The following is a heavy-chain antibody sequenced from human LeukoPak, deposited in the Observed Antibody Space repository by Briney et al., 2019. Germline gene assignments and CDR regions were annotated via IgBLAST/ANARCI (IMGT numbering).Heavy chain of an antibody. CDR2: IYYSGST. J-gene: IGHJ4*02. D-gene: IGHD4-23*01. CDR3: ARIEDYGGNSVNY. Sequence: PSETLSLTCTVSGGSISSYYWSWIRQPPGNGLEWIGYIYYSGSTNYNPSLKSRVTISVDTSKNQFSLKLSSVTAADTAVYYCARIEDYGGNSVNYWGQGTLVTVSS. V-gene: IGHV4-59*01. CDR1: GGSISSYY.